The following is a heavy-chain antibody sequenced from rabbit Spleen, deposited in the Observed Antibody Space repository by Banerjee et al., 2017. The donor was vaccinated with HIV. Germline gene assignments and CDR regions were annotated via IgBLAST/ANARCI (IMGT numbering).Heavy chain of an antibody. V-gene: IGHV1S40*01. CDR3: ARDDHAANAYSYFDL. CDR2: IYADSLGST. J-gene: IGHJ4*01. Sequence: QQLEESGGGLVKPGASLTLTCKASGFSFSSDYDMCWVRQAPGKGLECIACIYADSLGSTWYASWAKGRFTFSKTSSTTVTLQMTSLTAADTATYFCARDDHAANAYSYFDLWGQGTLVTVS. CDR1: GFSFSSDYD. D-gene: IGHD6-1*01.